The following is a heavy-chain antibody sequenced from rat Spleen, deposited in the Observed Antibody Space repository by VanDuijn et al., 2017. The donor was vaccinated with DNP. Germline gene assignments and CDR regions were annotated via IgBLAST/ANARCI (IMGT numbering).Heavy chain of an antibody. CDR2: ISYDGSST. CDR1: GFTFSNYD. V-gene: IGHV5-7*01. J-gene: IGHJ3*01. Sequence: EVQLVESGGGLVQSGRSLKLSCAASGFTFSNYDMAWVRQAPKKGLEWVATISYDGSSTYYRDSVKGRFTISRDNAKSTLYLQMDSLRSEDTATYYCTTGYYGYWFTYWGQGTLVTVSS. D-gene: IGHD1-6*01. CDR3: TTGYYGYWFTY.